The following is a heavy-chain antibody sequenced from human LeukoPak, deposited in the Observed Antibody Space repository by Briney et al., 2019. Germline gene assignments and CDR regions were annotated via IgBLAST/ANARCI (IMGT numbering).Heavy chain of an antibody. V-gene: IGHV4-34*01. Sequence: SETLSLTCAVYGGSFSGYYWSWIRQPPGKGLEWIGEINHSGSTNYNPSLKSRVTISLDTSKNQFSLKLSSATAADTAVYYCARGPYCDSSGYSVVWGQGTPVTVSS. D-gene: IGHD3-22*01. CDR2: INHSGST. CDR1: GGSFSGYY. J-gene: IGHJ4*02. CDR3: ARGPYCDSSGYSVV.